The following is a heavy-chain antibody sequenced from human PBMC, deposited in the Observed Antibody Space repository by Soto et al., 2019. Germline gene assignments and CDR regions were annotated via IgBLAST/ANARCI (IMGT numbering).Heavy chain of an antibody. V-gene: IGHV3-64*01. CDR1: GFTFSSYA. CDR2: ISSNGGST. D-gene: IGHD2-2*01. Sequence: GGSLRLSCAASGFTFSSYAMHWVRQAPGKGLEYVSAISSNGGSTYYANSVKGRFTISRDNSKNTLYLQMGSLRAEDMAVYYCARVGWGDCSSTSCQYYYYYYMDVWGKGTTVTVSS. J-gene: IGHJ6*03. CDR3: ARVGWGDCSSTSCQYYYYYYMDV.